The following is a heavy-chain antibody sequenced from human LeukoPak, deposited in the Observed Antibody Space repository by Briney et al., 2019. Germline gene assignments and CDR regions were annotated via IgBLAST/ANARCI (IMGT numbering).Heavy chain of an antibody. CDR1: GYTFTSYG. D-gene: IGHD1-26*01. J-gene: IGHJ3*02. Sequence: GASVKVSCKASGYTFTSYGISWVRQAPGQGLEWMGWISAYNGNTNYAQKLQGRVTMTTDTSTSTAYTELRSLRSDDTAVYYCARDGGQELDAFDIWGQGTVVTVSS. V-gene: IGHV1-18*01. CDR3: ARDGGQELDAFDI. CDR2: ISAYNGNT.